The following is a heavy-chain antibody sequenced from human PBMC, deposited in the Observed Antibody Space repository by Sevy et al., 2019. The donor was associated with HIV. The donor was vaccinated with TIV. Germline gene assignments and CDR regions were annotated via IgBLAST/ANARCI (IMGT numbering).Heavy chain of an antibody. CDR1: GFTFSSYS. Sequence: GGSLRLSCAASGFTFSSYSMNWVRQAPGKGLEWVSSISSSSSYIYYADSVKGRFTISRDNAKNSLYLQMNSLRAEETAVYYCARGISYVWGSYRLPYYFDYWGQGTLVTVSS. CDR2: ISSSSSYI. D-gene: IGHD3-16*02. J-gene: IGHJ4*02. CDR3: ARGISYVWGSYRLPYYFDY. V-gene: IGHV3-21*01.